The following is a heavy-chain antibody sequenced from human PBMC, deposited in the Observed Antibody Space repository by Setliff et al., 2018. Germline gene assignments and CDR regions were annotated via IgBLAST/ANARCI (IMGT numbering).Heavy chain of an antibody. CDR3: ARGEAGYYEAFDI. D-gene: IGHD3-9*01. CDR1: GYTFISYD. CDR2: IGAYNGNT. V-gene: IGHV1-18*01. Sequence: ASVKVSCKASGYTFISYDINWVRQAPGQGLEWMGWIGAYNGNTKYAQKFQGRVTLTTETSANTAYMELRSLRSDDTAVYYCARGEAGYYEAFDIWVQGTMVTVSS. J-gene: IGHJ3*02.